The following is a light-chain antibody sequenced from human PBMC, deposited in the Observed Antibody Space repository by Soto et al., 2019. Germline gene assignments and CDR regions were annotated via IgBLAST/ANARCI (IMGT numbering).Light chain of an antibody. CDR1: QDISNY. V-gene: IGKV1-33*01. J-gene: IGKJ4*01. CDR2: DAS. CDR3: QQYDNLPLT. Sequence: DIHITQSPSSLSASVGDRVTITCQASQDISNYLIWYQQKPGKAPKLLIYDASNLETGVPSRFSGSGSGTDFTFTISSLQPEDIATYYCQQYDNLPLTFGGGTKVDI.